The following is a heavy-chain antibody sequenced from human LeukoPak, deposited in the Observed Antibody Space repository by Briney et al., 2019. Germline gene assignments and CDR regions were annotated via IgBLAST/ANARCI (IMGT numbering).Heavy chain of an antibody. V-gene: IGHV1-18*03. D-gene: IGHD3-10*01. CDR1: GYTFTSYG. CDR2: ISANNGNT. J-gene: IGHJ6*04. CDR3: ARGAPITMVRGADLGMDV. Sequence: ASVKLSCKASGYTFTSYGISWVRQAPGQGLEWMGWISANNGNTNYAQKFQGRVTMTTETSTSTAYMELRSLKSEDMAVYYCARGAPITMVRGADLGMDVWGKGTTVTISS.